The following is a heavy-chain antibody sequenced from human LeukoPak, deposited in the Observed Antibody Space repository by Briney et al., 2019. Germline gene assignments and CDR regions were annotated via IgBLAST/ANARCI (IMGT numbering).Heavy chain of an antibody. D-gene: IGHD5-18*01. V-gene: IGHV3-53*01. J-gene: IGHJ4*02. CDR3: ARQLNSYGELDY. CDR1: GFTVSSNY. Sequence: GGSLRLSCAASGFTVSSNYMSWVRQAPGKGLEWVSVIYSGGSTYYADSVKGRFAISRDNSKNTLYLQMNSLRAEDTAVYYCARQLNSYGELDYWGQGTLVTVSS. CDR2: IYSGGST.